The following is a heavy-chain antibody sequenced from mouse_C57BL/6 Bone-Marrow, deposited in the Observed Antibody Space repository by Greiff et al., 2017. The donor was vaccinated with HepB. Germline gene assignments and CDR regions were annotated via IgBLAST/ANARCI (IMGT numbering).Heavy chain of an antibody. J-gene: IGHJ2*01. D-gene: IGHD1-1*01. Sequence: VKVVESGAELARPGASVKLSCKASGYTFTSYGISWVKQRTGQGLEWIGEIYPRSGNTYYNEKFKGKATLTADKSSSTAYMELRSLTSEDSAVYFCARGDYYGSPFDYWGQGTTLTVSS. V-gene: IGHV1-81*01. CDR2: IYPRSGNT. CDR3: ARGDYYGSPFDY. CDR1: GYTFTSYG.